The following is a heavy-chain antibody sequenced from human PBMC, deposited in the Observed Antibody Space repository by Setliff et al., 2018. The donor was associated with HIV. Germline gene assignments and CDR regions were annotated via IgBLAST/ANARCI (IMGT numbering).Heavy chain of an antibody. D-gene: IGHD3-3*01. CDR3: ARGSRQLTIFGVVFKTNYYFMDV. CDR1: GGSFSGYY. J-gene: IGHJ6*03. CDR2: INHDRTT. Sequence: SETLSLTCAVYGGSFSGYYWSWIRQPPGKGLEWIGEINHDRTTNSNPSLKSRVTISVDTSKNQFSLTLNSVTAADTAVYYCARGSRQLTIFGVVFKTNYYFMDVWGKGTAVTVSS. V-gene: IGHV4-34*01.